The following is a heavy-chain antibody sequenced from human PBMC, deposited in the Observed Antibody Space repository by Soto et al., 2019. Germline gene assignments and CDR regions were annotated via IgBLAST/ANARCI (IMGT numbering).Heavy chain of an antibody. CDR3: ARDYYGSGSLFDY. D-gene: IGHD3-10*01. V-gene: IGHV4-4*07. Sequence: PSETLSLTCTVSGGSISSNYWSWIRQSAEKGLEWIGRIYFTGITNYNPSLKSRVNMSIDTSKNQFSLKLSSVTAADTAVYYCARDYYGSGSLFDYWGQGTTVTVSS. CDR2: IYFTGIT. CDR1: GGSISSNY. J-gene: IGHJ4*03.